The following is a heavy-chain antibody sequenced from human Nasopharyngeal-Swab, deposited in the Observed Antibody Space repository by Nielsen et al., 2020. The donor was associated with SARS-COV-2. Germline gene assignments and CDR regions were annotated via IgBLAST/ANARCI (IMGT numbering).Heavy chain of an antibody. D-gene: IGHD3-10*01. CDR1: GGSFSGYY. Sequence: SEILSLTCAVYGGSFSGYYWSWIRQPPGKGLEWIGEINHSGSTNYNPPLKSRVTISVDTSKNQFSPKLSSVTAADTAVYYCARSPRGGFDPWGQGTLVTVSP. CDR3: ARSPRGGFDP. J-gene: IGHJ5*02. V-gene: IGHV4-34*01. CDR2: INHSGST.